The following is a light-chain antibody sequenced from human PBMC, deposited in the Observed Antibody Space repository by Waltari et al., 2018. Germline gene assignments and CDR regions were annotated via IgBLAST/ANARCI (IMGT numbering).Light chain of an antibody. CDR2: DES. J-gene: IGKJ1*01. V-gene: IGKV3-11*01. Sequence: ETVLTQSPATLSLTPGERATLPCRASQSISSHLAGYQKKPGQPPRLLIYDESKRATGIPARFSCSGSGTDFTLTISSLEPEDFAVYYCQQRSNLWTFGQGTKVEIK. CDR3: QQRSNLWT. CDR1: QSISSH.